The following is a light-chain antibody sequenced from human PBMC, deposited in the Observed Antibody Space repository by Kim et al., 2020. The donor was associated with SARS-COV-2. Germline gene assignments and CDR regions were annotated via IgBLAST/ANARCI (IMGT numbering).Light chain of an antibody. CDR3: QQYNNWPGT. CDR2: GAS. CDR1: QSVSSN. Sequence: EIVMTQSPATLSVSPGERATLSCRASQSVSSNLAWYQQKPGQAPRLLIYGASSRATGIPARFSGSGSGTEFTLTITILQSEDFAVYYCQQYNNWPGTFGQGTKLEI. V-gene: IGKV3D-15*03. J-gene: IGKJ2*01.